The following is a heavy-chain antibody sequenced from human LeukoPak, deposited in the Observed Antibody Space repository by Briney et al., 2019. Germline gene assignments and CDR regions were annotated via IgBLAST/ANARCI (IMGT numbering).Heavy chain of an antibody. CDR2: IIPIFGTA. Sequence: GASVKVSXKASGGTFSSYAISWVRQAPGQGLEWMGRIIPIFGTANYAQKFQGRVTITTDESTSTAYMELSSLRSEDTAVYYCARDGGYYYGSGSYYYFDYWGQGTLVTVSS. V-gene: IGHV1-69*05. CDR1: GGTFSSYA. J-gene: IGHJ4*02. D-gene: IGHD3-10*01. CDR3: ARDGGYYYGSGSYYYFDY.